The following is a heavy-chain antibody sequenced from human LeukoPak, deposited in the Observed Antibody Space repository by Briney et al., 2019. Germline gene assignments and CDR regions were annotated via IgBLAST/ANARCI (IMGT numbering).Heavy chain of an antibody. Sequence: ASVKDSCKVSGHTLTELSMHWVRQAPGKGLEWMGGFDPEDGETIYAQKFHGRVTMTEDTSTDTAYMELSSLRSEDTAVYYCATGGGFYGDYVSQGNDYWGQGTLVTVSS. J-gene: IGHJ4*02. D-gene: IGHD4-17*01. CDR1: GHTLTELS. CDR3: ATGGGFYGDYVSQGNDY. CDR2: FDPEDGET. V-gene: IGHV1-24*01.